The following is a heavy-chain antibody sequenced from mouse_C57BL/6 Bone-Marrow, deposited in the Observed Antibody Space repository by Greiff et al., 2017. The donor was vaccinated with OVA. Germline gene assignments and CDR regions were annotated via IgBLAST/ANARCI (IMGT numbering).Heavy chain of an antibody. CDR3: ARGVTTVVAEGYFDV. D-gene: IGHD1-1*01. V-gene: IGHV1-69*01. CDR1: GYTFPSSW. Sequence: QVPLQHPVAELVLPGASVTLSCKASGYTFPSSWLHWVTQRPDQGLEWIGEIDPSDRSTTYNQKFKGKSTLTVDKSSSTAYMQLSSLTSEDSAVYYCARGVTTVVAEGYFDVWGTGTTVTVSS. J-gene: IGHJ1*03. CDR2: IDPSDRST.